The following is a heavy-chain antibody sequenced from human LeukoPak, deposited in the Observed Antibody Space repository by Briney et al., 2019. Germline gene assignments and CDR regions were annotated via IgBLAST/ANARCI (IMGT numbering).Heavy chain of an antibody. J-gene: IGHJ4*02. CDR1: GFTVSSSF. CDR2: IYSDGGST. D-gene: IGHD3-10*01. V-gene: IGHV3-66*01. CDR3: ARELSPYGSGTSSSFRY. Sequence: GGSLRLSCAASGFTVSSSFLSWVRQAPGKGLEWLSIIYSDGGSTYYADSAKGRFTISRDNAGNMVYLQMNSLTSADTAVYFCARELSPYGSGTSSSFRYWGQGALVIVSS.